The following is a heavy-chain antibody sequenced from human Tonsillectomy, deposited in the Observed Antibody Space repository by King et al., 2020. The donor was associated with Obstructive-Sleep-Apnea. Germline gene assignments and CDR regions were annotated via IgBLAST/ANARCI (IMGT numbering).Heavy chain of an antibody. V-gene: IGHV4-38-2*02. Sequence: MQLQESGPGLVKPSETLSLTCTVSGYSISSGYYWGWIRQPPGKGLEWIGSIYHSGSTYYNPSLKSRVTISVDTSKNQFSLKLSSVTAADTAVYYCARVVVVVTGTTGIRVDPWGQGTLVIVSS. J-gene: IGHJ5*02. D-gene: IGHD2-15*01. CDR1: GYSISSGYY. CDR3: ARVVVVVTGTTGIRVDP. CDR2: IYHSGST.